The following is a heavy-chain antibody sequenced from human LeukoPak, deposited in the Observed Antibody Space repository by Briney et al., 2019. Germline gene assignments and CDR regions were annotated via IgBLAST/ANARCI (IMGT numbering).Heavy chain of an antibody. D-gene: IGHD2-2*01. J-gene: IGHJ5*02. V-gene: IGHV4-39*01. Sequence: PSETLSLTCTVSGGSISRSSYYWGSIRQPPGKGLEWIGSIYYSGSTYYNPSLKSRVTLSVDTSNNQFSLKLSAVTAADTAVYYCARLTYQLLKAGFDPWGQGTLVTVSS. CDR3: ARLTYQLLKAGFDP. CDR2: IYYSGST. CDR1: GGSISRSSYY.